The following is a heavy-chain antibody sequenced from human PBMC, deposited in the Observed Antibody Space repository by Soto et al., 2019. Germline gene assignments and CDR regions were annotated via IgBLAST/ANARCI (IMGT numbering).Heavy chain of an antibody. D-gene: IGHD2-2*01. CDR2: IYYSGST. J-gene: IGHJ3*02. V-gene: IGHV4-39*01. CDR3: ARRRFLYQLLRGGAFDI. Sequence: QLQLQESGPGLVKPSETLSLTCTVSGGSISSSSYYWGWIRQPPGKGLEWIGSIYYSGSTYYNPSLKSRVTISVDTSKNQFSLKLSSVTAADTAVYYCARRRFLYQLLRGGAFDIWGQGTMVTVSS. CDR1: GGSISSSSYY.